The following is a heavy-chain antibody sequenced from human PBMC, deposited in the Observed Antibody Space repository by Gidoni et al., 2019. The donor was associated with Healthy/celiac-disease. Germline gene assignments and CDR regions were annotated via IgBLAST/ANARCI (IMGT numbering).Heavy chain of an antibody. CDR1: GYSFTSYW. CDR3: ARHVRGSYYLDAFDI. CDR2: ISPGDSDT. D-gene: IGHD1-26*01. V-gene: IGHV5-51*01. J-gene: IGHJ3*02. Sequence: VQLVQSGAEVKKPGESLKISCKGSGYSFTSYWIGWVRQMPGKGLEWMGIISPGDSDTRYSPSFQGQVTISADKSISTAYLQWSSLKASDTAMYYCARHVRGSYYLDAFDIWGQGTMVTVSS.